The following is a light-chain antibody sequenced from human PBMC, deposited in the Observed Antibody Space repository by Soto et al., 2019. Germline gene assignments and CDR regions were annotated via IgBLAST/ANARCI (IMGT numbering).Light chain of an antibody. CDR1: QSITNN. Sequence: DIQMTQSPSSLSASVGERVTITCRASQSITNNLNWYQQKPGKAPKFLIYAASSLQSGVPSRFSGSGSGTDFTLSISSLQPEDIATYYWQQSYRTPPTFGQGTKLEIK. V-gene: IGKV1-39*01. J-gene: IGKJ2*01. CDR3: QQSYRTPPT. CDR2: AAS.